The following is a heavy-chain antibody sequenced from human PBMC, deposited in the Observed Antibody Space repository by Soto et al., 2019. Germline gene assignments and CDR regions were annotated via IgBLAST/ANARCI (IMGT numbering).Heavy chain of an antibody. CDR3: ARGGSLYWYFYL. CDR1: GYTFTSYA. Sequence: ASVKVSCKASGYTFTSYAMHWVRQAPGQRLEWMGWINAGNGNTKYSQKFQGRVTITRDTSASTAYMELSSLRSEDTAVYYCARGGSLYWYFYLCGRGSLVTGSS. CDR2: INAGNGNT. V-gene: IGHV1-3*01. D-gene: IGHD1-26*01. J-gene: IGHJ2*01.